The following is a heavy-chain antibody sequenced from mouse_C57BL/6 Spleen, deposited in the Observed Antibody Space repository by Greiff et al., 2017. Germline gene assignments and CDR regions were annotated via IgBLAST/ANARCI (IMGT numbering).Heavy chain of an antibody. V-gene: IGHV1-82*01. Sequence: VQLQQSGPELVKPGVSVKISCKASGYAFSSSSMNWVKQSPGKGLEWIGRIYPGDGDTNYNGKFKGKATLTVDKSSSTAYMQLSRLTSEDSAVYVCAGYSNYSYWYFDVRGTETTVTVSS. CDR1: GYAFSSSS. CDR3: AGYSNYSYWYFDV. J-gene: IGHJ1*03. CDR2: IYPGDGDT. D-gene: IGHD2-5*01.